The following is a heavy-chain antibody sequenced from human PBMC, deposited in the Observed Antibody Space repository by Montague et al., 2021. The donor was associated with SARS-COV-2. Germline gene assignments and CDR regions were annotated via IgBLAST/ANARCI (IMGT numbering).Heavy chain of an antibody. CDR1: GDSVSINSAT. CDR2: TYYGSKWYN. Sequence: CAISGDSVSINSATSNWGRQSPSRALDWLGRTYYGSKWYNDYAVXLRGRVTINPDTSKNQFSLQLNSVTPEDTAIYYCTSGREGNYNVMDVWGQGTTVTVSS. D-gene: IGHD1-1*01. J-gene: IGHJ6*02. V-gene: IGHV6-1*01. CDR3: TSGREGNYNVMDV.